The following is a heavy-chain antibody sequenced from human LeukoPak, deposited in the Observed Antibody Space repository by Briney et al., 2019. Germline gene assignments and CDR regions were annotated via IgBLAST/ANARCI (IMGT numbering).Heavy chain of an antibody. Sequence: PGGSLRLSCAASGFTFSRFWMSWVRQAPGKGLEWVANIKQDGSEKYYVDSVKGRFTISRDNAKNSLYLQVNSLRAEDTALYYCAKDKTPWYYYYYMDVWGKGTTVTISS. CDR1: GFTFSRFW. J-gene: IGHJ6*03. V-gene: IGHV3-7*03. CDR2: IKQDGSEK. CDR3: AKDKTPWYYYYYMDV.